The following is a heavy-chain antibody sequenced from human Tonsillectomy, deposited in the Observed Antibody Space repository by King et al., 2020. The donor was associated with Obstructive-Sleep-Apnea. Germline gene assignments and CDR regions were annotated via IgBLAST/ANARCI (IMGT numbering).Heavy chain of an antibody. CDR3: ARLPDFDWVYGMDV. Sequence: QLQESVPGLVKPSETLSLTCTVSGDSINNYYWSWIRQPPGKGLEWIGHIHTSGRTNYNPSLKGRVTISVDTSKSQFSLKLSSVIAADTAVYFCARLPDFDWVYGMDVWGQGTTVTVSS. D-gene: IGHD3-9*01. CDR1: GDSINNYY. J-gene: IGHJ6*02. V-gene: IGHV4-4*08. CDR2: IHTSGRT.